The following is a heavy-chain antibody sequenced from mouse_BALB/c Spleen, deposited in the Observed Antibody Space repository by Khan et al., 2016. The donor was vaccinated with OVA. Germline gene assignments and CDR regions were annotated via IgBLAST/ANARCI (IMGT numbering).Heavy chain of an antibody. CDR2: IRYAGDS. D-gene: IGHD3-1*01. CDR3: ARGGSSGPAWFTY. CDR1: GYSIISGYF. V-gene: IGHV3-6*02. J-gene: IGHJ3*01. Sequence: EVQLQESGPGLVKPSQSLSLTCSVTGYSIISGYFWNWIRQFPGNKLEWMGYIRYAGDSNYNPSLKNRISITRDTSKNLFFLKLKSVTPEDTATYYGARGGSSGPAWFTYWGQGTLVTVSA.